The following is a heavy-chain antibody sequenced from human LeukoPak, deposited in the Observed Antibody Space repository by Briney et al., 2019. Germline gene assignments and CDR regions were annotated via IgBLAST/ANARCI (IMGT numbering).Heavy chain of an antibody. D-gene: IGHD3-16*02. J-gene: IGHJ4*02. V-gene: IGHV1-24*01. Sequence: GASVKVSCKVSGYTLTELSMHWVRQAPGKGLEWMGGFDPEDGETIYALKFQGRVTMTEDTSTDTAYMELSSLRSEDTAVYYCATSHSYDYVWGSYRIFDYWGQGTLVTVSS. CDR3: ATSHSYDYVWGSYRIFDY. CDR2: FDPEDGET. CDR1: GYTLTELS.